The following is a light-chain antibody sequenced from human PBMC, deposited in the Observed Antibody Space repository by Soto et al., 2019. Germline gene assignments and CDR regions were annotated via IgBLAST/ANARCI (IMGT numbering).Light chain of an antibody. V-gene: IGKV3-11*01. J-gene: IGKJ5*01. CDR3: QQRSNWLIT. Sequence: EIVMTQSPATLSLSPGERATLSCRASLSVSSDLAWYRQKPGQAPRLLIYGASSRATGIPARFSGSGSGTDFTLTISSLEPEDFAVYYCQQRSNWLITFGQGTRLEIK. CDR1: LSVSSD. CDR2: GAS.